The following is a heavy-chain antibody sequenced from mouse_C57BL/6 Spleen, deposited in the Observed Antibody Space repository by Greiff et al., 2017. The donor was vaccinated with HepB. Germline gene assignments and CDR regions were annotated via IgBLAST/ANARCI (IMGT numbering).Heavy chain of an antibody. J-gene: IGHJ2*01. V-gene: IGHV1-5*01. CDR2: LYPGNSDT. CDR3: TRRYDGFDY. Sequence: EVQLQQSGTVLARPGASVKMSCKTSGYTFTSYWMHWVKQRPGQGLEWIGALYPGNSDTSYNQKFKGTATLTAVTSASPAYMELSSLTNEDSAVYSCTRRYDGFDYWGQGTTLTVSS. D-gene: IGHD2-14*01. CDR1: GYTFTSYW.